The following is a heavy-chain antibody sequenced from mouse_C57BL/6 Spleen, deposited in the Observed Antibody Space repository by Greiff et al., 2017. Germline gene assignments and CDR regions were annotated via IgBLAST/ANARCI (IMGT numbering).Heavy chain of an antibody. CDR3: TGGGYDAGFAY. J-gene: IGHJ3*01. Sequence: EVKLEESGGGLVQPGGSMKLSCVASGFTFSNYWMNWVRQSPGKGLEWVAQIRLKSANYATHYAESVKGRFTSSSDDSESSVYLKMNNVRAEDTGIYYGTGGGYDAGFAYWGQGTLVTVSA. CDR1: GFTFSNYW. D-gene: IGHD2-2*01. V-gene: IGHV6-3*01. CDR2: IRLKSANYAT.